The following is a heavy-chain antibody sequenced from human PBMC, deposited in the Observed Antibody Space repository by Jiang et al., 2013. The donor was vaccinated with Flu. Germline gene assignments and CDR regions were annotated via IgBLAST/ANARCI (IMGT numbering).Heavy chain of an antibody. CDR2: VSGSGAGT. J-gene: IGHJ4*02. D-gene: IGHD3-16*01. V-gene: IGHV3-23*01. CDR1: GFIFSSYP. Sequence: LSCTASGFIFSSYPMSWVRQAPGKGRGVGRRVVSGSGAGTYYADSVKGRFTISRDNSWNTLYLQINSLRGEDTAVYYCARDLWGQFYFDSWGPGTLVTSPQ. CDR3: ARDLWGQFYFDS.